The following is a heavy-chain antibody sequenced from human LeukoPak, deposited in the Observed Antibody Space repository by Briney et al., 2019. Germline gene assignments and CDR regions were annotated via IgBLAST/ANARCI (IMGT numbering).Heavy chain of an antibody. J-gene: IGHJ4*02. CDR2: IYYSGST. CDR3: ARGGPTYYYDSSGYYFHY. V-gene: IGHV4-31*03. Sequence: SETLSLTCTVSGGSISSGGYYWSWIRQHPGKGLEWIGYIYYSGSTYYNPSLKSRVTISVDTSKNQFSLKLSSVTAADTAVYYCARGGPTYYYDSSGYYFHYWGQGTLVTVSS. CDR1: GGSISSGGYY. D-gene: IGHD3-22*01.